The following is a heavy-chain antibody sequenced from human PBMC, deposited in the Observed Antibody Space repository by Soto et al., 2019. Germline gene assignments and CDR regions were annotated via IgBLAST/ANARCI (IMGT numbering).Heavy chain of an antibody. V-gene: IGHV4-31*03. CDR1: GGSISSGGYY. Sequence: SETLSLTCTVSGGSISSGGYYWSWIRQHPGKGLEWIGYIYYSGSTYYNPSLRSRVTISVDTSKNQFSLKLSSVTAADTAVYYCARVVPKDIVVVPALNWFDPWGQGTLVTVSS. CDR2: IYYSGST. CDR3: ARVVPKDIVVVPALNWFDP. J-gene: IGHJ5*02. D-gene: IGHD2-2*01.